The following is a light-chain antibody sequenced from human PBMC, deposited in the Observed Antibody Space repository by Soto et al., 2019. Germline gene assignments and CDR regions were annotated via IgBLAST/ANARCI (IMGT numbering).Light chain of an antibody. Sequence: QSVLTQPPSVSAAPGQRVSISCSGGSSNIGKNSVSWYQQLPATAPKLLIYDDHQRPSGIPDRFSASKSGTSATLDITGLQPADEADYYCATWDLTLSAGVLFGGGTKVT. V-gene: IGLV1-51*01. CDR2: DDH. CDR1: SSNIGKNS. J-gene: IGLJ2*01. CDR3: ATWDLTLSAGVL.